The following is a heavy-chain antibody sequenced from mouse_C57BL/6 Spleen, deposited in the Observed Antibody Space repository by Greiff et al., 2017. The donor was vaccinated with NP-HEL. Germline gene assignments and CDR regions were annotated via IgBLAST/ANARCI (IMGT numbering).Heavy chain of an antibody. CDR2: IYPRSGNT. Sequence: QVQLQQSGAELARPGASVKLSCKASGYTFTSYGISWVKQRTGQGLEWIGEIYPRSGNTYYNEKFKGKATLTADKSSSTAYMELRSLTSEDSAVYFCARNSYDGYYVRDYWGQGTTLTVSS. D-gene: IGHD2-3*01. J-gene: IGHJ2*01. CDR1: GYTFTSYG. V-gene: IGHV1-81*01. CDR3: ARNSYDGYYVRDY.